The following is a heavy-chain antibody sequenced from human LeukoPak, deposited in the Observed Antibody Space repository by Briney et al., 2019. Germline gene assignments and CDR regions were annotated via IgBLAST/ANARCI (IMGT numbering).Heavy chain of an antibody. D-gene: IGHD3-10*01. CDR3: ARTKYGSGSYCDY. CDR2: TYYRSKWYN. V-gene: IGHV6-1*01. CDR1: GDSVSSNSAA. Sequence: SQTGSLTCAISGDSVSSNSAAWYWIRQSPSRGLEWLGRTYYRSKWYNDYAVSVKSRITINPDTSKNQFSLQLNSVTPEDTAVYYCARTKYGSGSYCDYWGQGTLVTVSS. J-gene: IGHJ4*02.